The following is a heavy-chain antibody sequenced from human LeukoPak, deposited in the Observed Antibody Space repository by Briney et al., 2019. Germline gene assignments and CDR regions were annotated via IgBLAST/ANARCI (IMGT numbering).Heavy chain of an antibody. CDR3: ARHAETGLWFDP. Sequence: GESLKISCQPSGYTFTSYWIAWVRQMPGKGLEWMGIIYPGDSDTRYSPSFQGQVTISADKSISTAYLQWSSLTASATAMSYCARHAETGLWFDPWGQGTLVTVSS. CDR2: IYPGDSDT. V-gene: IGHV5-51*01. J-gene: IGHJ5*02. D-gene: IGHD1-1*01. CDR1: GYTFTSYW.